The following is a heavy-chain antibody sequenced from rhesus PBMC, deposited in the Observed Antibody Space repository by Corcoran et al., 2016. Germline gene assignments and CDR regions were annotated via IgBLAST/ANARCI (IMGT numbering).Heavy chain of an antibody. CDR3: ARDHCTSTTCYAFYFDY. CDR1: GGSISSSNW. D-gene: IGHD2-2*01. V-gene: IGHV4-93*01. J-gene: IGHJ4*01. CDR2: IYGSGGST. Sequence: QVQLQESGPAVVKPSETLSLTCAVSGGSISSSNWWSWIRQSPGKGLEWIGGIYGSGGSTEYNPSLNSRVTNSKDTSKNQFSLQLSSVAAADAAVYYCARDHCTSTTCYAFYFDYWGQGVLVTVSS.